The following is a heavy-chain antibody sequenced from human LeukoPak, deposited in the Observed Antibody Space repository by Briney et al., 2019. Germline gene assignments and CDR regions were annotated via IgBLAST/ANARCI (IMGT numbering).Heavy chain of an antibody. V-gene: IGHV3-30-3*01. CDR1: RFTFSTYA. D-gene: IGHD5-18*01. CDR2: ISYDGSNK. CDR3: ARAASEYSYGHRSYYFDY. Sequence: PGGSLGLSCAASRFTFSTYAMSWVRQAPGKGLEWVAVISYDGSNKYYADSVKGRFTISRDNSKNTLYLQMNSLRAEDTAVYYCARAASEYSYGHRSYYFDYWGQGTLVTVSS. J-gene: IGHJ4*02.